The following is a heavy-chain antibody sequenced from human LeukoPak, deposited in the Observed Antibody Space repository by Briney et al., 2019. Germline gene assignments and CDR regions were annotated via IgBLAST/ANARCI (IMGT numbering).Heavy chain of an antibody. D-gene: IGHD3-10*01. Sequence: ASVKVSCKVSGYTLTELSMHWVRQAPGKGLEWMGGFDPEDGETIYAQKFQGRVTMTEDTSTDTAYMELSSLRSEDTAVYYCATVPYGSGSYYPSAGDYWGQGTLVTVSS. CDR2: FDPEDGET. J-gene: IGHJ4*02. CDR3: ATVPYGSGSYYPSAGDY. CDR1: GYTLTELS. V-gene: IGHV1-24*01.